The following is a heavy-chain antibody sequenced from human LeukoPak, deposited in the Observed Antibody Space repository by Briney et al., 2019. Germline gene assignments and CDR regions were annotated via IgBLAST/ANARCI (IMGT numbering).Heavy chain of an antibody. CDR2: ISSSSSYI. CDR3: ARDQGIQRYYYYMDV. CDR1: GFTVSSNY. V-gene: IGHV3-21*01. J-gene: IGHJ6*03. D-gene: IGHD5-18*01. Sequence: GGSLRLSCAASGFTVSSNYMSWVRQAPGKGLEWVSSISSSSSYIYYADSVKGRFTISRDNAKNSLYLQMNSLRAEDAAVYYCARDQGIQRYYYYMDVWGKGTTVTVSS.